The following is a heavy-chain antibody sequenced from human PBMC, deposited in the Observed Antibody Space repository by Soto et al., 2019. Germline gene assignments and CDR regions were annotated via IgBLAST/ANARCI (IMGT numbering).Heavy chain of an antibody. CDR3: ARMASFYCSGGSCYPTYGMDV. J-gene: IGHJ6*02. Sequence: QVQLVESGGGVVQPGRSLRLSCAASGFTFSSYAMHWVRQAPGKGLEWVAVISYDGSNNYYADSVKGRFTISRDKSKNALYLQMNSLRAEDTTVYYCARMASFYCSGGSCYPTYGMDVWGQGTTVTVSS. D-gene: IGHD2-15*01. CDR2: ISYDGSNN. V-gene: IGHV3-30-3*01. CDR1: GFTFSSYA.